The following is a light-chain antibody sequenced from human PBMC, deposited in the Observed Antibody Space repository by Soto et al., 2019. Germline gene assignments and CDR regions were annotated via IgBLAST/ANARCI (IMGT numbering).Light chain of an antibody. Sequence: EIVMTQSPATLSVSPGERATLSCRASQSVGSNLAWYQQKPGQAPRLLMYGASTRATGIPARFSGSGARAEISLTLSSLQSEDFGVYYCQQYNNRPPWTFGQGTKVEIE. J-gene: IGKJ1*01. CDR2: GAS. CDR1: QSVGSN. V-gene: IGKV3-15*01. CDR3: QQYNNRPPWT.